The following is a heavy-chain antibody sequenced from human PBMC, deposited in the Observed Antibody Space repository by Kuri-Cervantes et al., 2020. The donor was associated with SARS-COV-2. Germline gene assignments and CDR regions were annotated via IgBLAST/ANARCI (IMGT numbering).Heavy chain of an antibody. CDR2: IGTAGDT. D-gene: IGHD3-16*01. J-gene: IGHJ6*02. Sequence: GGSLRLSCAASGFTFSSYDMHWVRQATGKDLEWVSAIGTAGDTYYPGSVKGRFTISRENAKNSLYLQMNSLRAGDTAVYYCARDLGGPRFGGMDVWGQGTTVTVSS. V-gene: IGHV3-13*01. CDR1: GFTFSSYD. CDR3: ARDLGGPRFGGMDV.